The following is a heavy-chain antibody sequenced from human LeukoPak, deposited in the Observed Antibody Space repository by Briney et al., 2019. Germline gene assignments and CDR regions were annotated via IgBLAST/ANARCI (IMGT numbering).Heavy chain of an antibody. CDR1: GFTFSSYA. CDR3: ARDGRKATYYDFWSSTGYFDY. CDR2: ISSNGGST. D-gene: IGHD3-3*01. Sequence: GGSLRLSCAASGFTFSSYAMHWVRQAPGKGLEYVSAISSNGGSTYYANSVKGRFTISRDNSKNTLYLQMGSLRAEDMAVYYCARDGRKATYYDFWSSTGYFDYWGQGTLVTVSP. J-gene: IGHJ4*02. V-gene: IGHV3-64*01.